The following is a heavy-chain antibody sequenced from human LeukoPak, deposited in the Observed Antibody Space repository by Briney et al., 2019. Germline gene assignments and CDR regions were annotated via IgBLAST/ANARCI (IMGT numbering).Heavy chain of an antibody. V-gene: IGHV4-34*01. CDR1: GGSFSGHY. CDR3: ARARGEVAFDY. D-gene: IGHD3-10*01. Sequence: SETLSLTCAVYGGSFSGHYWSWIRQPPGKGLEWIGEINHSGSTNYNPSLKSRVTLLVDTSKNQFSLRLSSVTAADTAVYYCARARGEVAFDYWGQGTLVTVSS. J-gene: IGHJ4*02. CDR2: INHSGST.